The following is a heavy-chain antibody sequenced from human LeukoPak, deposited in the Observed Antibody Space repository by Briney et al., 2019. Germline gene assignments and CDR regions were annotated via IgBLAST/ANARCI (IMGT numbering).Heavy chain of an antibody. V-gene: IGHV3-33*06. CDR1: GFTFSSYG. D-gene: IGHD4-17*01. Sequence: GRSLRLSCAASGFTFSSYGMHWVRQAPGKGLEWVAVIWYDGSNKYYADSVKGRFTISRDDSKNTVYLQMNSLRADDTAVYHCAKGGRRHYGDYVAFWGQGTLVTVSS. CDR3: AKGGRRHYGDYVAF. CDR2: IWYDGSNK. J-gene: IGHJ4*02.